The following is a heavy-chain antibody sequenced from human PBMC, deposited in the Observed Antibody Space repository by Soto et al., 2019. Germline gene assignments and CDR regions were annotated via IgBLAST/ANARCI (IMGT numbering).Heavy chain of an antibody. D-gene: IGHD2-15*01. CDR2: INHSGST. V-gene: IGHV4-34*01. CDR3: ASSRGGYCSGGSCYTYYYYYYMDV. Sequence: QVQLQQWGAGLLKPSETLSLTCAVYGGSFSGYYWSWIRQPPGKGLEWIGEINHSGSTNYNPSLKRRVTISVDASKNQFSLKQSCVAAADTAVYYCASSRGGYCSGGSCYTYYYYYYMDVWGKGTTVTVSS. J-gene: IGHJ6*03. CDR1: GGSFSGYY.